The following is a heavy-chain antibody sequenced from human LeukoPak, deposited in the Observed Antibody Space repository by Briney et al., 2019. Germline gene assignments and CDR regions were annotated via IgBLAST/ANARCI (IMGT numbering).Heavy chain of an antibody. D-gene: IGHD3-10*01. J-gene: IGHJ4*02. CDR2: IFAGVGT. CDR3: ARGHRGPGKLFAS. CDR1: GFTVSNNY. Sequence: GGSLRLSCAASGFTVSNNYMTWVRQAPGKGLEWVSIIFAGVGTYYADSVRGHFTISRDNSKNTLYLQVNSLEAEDAAVYYCARGHRGPGKLFASWGKETWATVP. V-gene: IGHV3-53*01.